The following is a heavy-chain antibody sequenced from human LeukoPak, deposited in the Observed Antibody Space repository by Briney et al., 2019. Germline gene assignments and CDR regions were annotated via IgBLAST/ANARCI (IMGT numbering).Heavy chain of an antibody. J-gene: IGHJ3*02. CDR3: AKDIRPPGYSSGWYNGVWAFDI. Sequence: PGGSLRLSCAASGFTFDDYAMHWVRQAPGKGLEWVSGISWSSGNIDYADSVKGRFTISRDNARNSLYLQMNSLRAEDTALYYCAKDIRPPGYSSGWYNGVWAFDIWGQGTMVTVSS. V-gene: IGHV3-9*01. CDR2: ISWSSGNI. CDR1: GFTFDDYA. D-gene: IGHD6-19*01.